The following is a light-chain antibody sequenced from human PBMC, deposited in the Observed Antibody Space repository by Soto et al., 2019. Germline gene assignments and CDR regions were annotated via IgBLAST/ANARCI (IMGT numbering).Light chain of an antibody. CDR3: CSYAGLYSDV. CDR1: SSDVGGYNY. CDR2: DVT. Sequence: QSALTQPRSVSASPGQSVTISCTGTSSDVGGYNYVSWYQQHPGKAPKVVVYDVTKRPSGVPDRFSGSKSGNTASLTISGLQAEDEADYYCCSYAGLYSDVFGSGTKLTV. J-gene: IGLJ1*01. V-gene: IGLV2-11*01.